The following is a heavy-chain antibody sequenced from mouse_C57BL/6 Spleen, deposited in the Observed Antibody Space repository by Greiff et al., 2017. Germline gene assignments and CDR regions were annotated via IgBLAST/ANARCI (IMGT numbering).Heavy chain of an antibody. J-gene: IGHJ3*01. CDR3: AREGVITTVEGAWFAY. CDR1: GYTFTSYW. CDR2: IHPNSGST. Sequence: QVQLQQPGAELVKPGASVKLSCKASGYTFTSYWMHWVKQRPGQGLEWIGMIHPNSGSTNYNEKFKSKATLTVDKSSSTAYMQLSSLTSEDSAVYYCAREGVITTVEGAWFAYWGQGTLVTVSA. D-gene: IGHD1-1*01. V-gene: IGHV1-64*01.